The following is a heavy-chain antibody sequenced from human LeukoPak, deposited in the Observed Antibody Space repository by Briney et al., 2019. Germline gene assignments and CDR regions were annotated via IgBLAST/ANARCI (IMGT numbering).Heavy chain of an antibody. Sequence: SETLSLTCTVSGGSISSYYWSWIRQPPGKGLEWIGYIYYSGSTNYNPSLKSRVTISVDTSKNQFSLKLSPVTAADTAVYYCATIERSGWYVSYWGQGTLVTVSS. CDR2: IYYSGST. CDR1: GGSISSYY. V-gene: IGHV4-59*01. CDR3: ATIERSGWYVSY. D-gene: IGHD6-19*01. J-gene: IGHJ4*02.